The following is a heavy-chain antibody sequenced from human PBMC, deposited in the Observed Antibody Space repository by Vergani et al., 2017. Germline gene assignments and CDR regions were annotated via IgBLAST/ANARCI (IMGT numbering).Heavy chain of an antibody. CDR3: ARVDYGDYRSLLVSGTTDDY. D-gene: IGHD4-17*01. CDR1: GYTFTSYY. Sequence: QVQLVQSGAEVKKPGASVKVSCKASGYTFTSYYMHWVRQAPGQGLEWMGIINPSGGSTSYAQKFQGRVTMTRDTSTSTVYMELSSLRSEDTAVYYCARVDYGDYRSLLVSGTTDDYWGQGTLVTVSS. J-gene: IGHJ4*02. CDR2: INPSGGST. V-gene: IGHV1-46*01.